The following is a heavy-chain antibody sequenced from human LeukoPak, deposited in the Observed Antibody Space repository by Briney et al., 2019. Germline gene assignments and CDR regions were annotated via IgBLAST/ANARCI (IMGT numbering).Heavy chain of an antibody. CDR1: GGSFSGYY. CDR2: INHSGST. CDR3: ARGSYILYYYYYYGMDV. Sequence: PGGSLRLSCAAYGGSFSGYYWSWIRQPPGKGLEWIGEINHSGSTNYNPSLKSRVTISVDTSKNQFSLKLSSVTAADTAVYYCARGSYILYYYYYYGMDVWGQGTTVTVSS. D-gene: IGHD4-11*01. J-gene: IGHJ6*02. V-gene: IGHV4-34*01.